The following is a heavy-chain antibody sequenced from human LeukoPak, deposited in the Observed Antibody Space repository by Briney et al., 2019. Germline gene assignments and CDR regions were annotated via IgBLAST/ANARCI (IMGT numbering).Heavy chain of an antibody. Sequence: ASVKVSCKASGYTFTGYYMRWVRQAPGQGLEWMGRINPNSGGTNYAQKFQGRVTMTRDTSISTAYMELSRLRSDDTAVYYCARVGNYDFWSGYHGYYFDYWGQGTLVTVSS. CDR3: ARVGNYDFWSGYHGYYFDY. J-gene: IGHJ4*02. CDR1: GYTFTGYY. CDR2: INPNSGGT. V-gene: IGHV1-2*06. D-gene: IGHD3-3*01.